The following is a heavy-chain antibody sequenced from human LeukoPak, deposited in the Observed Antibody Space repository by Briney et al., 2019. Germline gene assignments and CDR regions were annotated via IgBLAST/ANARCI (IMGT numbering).Heavy chain of an antibody. Sequence: GGSLRLSCAASGFTFSSYAMSWVRQAPGKGLEWVSAISGSGSSTYYADSVKGRFTISRDNSKNTLYLQMNSLRAEDTAVYYCAKENYYYHSSGYYYGGHFDYWGQGTLVTVSS. CDR2: ISGSGSST. J-gene: IGHJ4*02. CDR3: AKENYYYHSSGYYYGGHFDY. D-gene: IGHD3-22*01. V-gene: IGHV3-23*01. CDR1: GFTFSSYA.